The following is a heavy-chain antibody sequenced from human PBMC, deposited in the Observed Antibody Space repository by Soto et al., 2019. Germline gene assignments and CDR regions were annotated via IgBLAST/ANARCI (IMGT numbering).Heavy chain of an antibody. D-gene: IGHD3-10*01. Sequence: EVQLVESGGALVQPGKSLTLSCAASGFTFDDYGMHWVRQAPGKGLEWVSGISWNSCTTDYADSVKGRFTISRDNARNSLVLQMNSLRPWYTALYYCAKSMLWFGEFDLWGRGSLVTVSS. CDR2: ISWNSCTT. V-gene: IGHV3-9*01. CDR3: AKSMLWFGEFDL. J-gene: IGHJ1*01. CDR1: GFTFDDYG.